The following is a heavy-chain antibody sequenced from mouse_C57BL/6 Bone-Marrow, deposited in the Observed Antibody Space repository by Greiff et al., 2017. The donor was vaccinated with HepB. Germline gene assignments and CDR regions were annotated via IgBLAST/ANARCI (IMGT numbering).Heavy chain of an antibody. V-gene: IGHV1-64*01. Sequence: QVQLQQPGAELVKPGASVKLSCKASGYTFTSYWMHWVKQRPGQGLEWIGMIHPNSCSTNYNEKFKSKATLTVDKSSSTAYMQLSSLTSEDSAVYYCARKSTTVVALYWYFDVWGTGTTVTVSS. CDR1: GYTFTSYW. D-gene: IGHD1-1*01. J-gene: IGHJ1*03. CDR3: ARKSTTVVALYWYFDV. CDR2: IHPNSCST.